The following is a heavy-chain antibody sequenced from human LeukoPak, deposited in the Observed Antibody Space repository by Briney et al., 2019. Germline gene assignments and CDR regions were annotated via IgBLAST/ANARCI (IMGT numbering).Heavy chain of an antibody. J-gene: IGHJ4*02. CDR2: ISGSGGST. D-gene: IGHD6-13*01. Sequence: GGSLRLSCAASGFTFSGSAMSWVRQAPGKGLEWVLAISGSGGSTYYADSVKGRLTISRDNSKNTLYLQMNSLRAEDTAVYYCAKDENDSIPLIAENYWGQGTLVTVSS. CDR1: GFTFSGSA. V-gene: IGHV3-23*01. CDR3: AKDENDSIPLIAENY.